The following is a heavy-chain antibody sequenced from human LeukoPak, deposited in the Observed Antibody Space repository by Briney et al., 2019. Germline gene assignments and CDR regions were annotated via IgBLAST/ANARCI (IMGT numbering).Heavy chain of an antibody. CDR2: VHTSGTT. Sequence: SETLSLTCTVSGVSISSYHWSWIRQPAGKGLEWIGRVHTSGTTNYNPSLKSRVTMSVDTSKNQLSLILTSVTAADTAVYYCASDGLYSYGYSYFDYWGQGTLVTVSS. J-gene: IGHJ4*02. D-gene: IGHD5-18*01. CDR1: GVSISSYH. V-gene: IGHV4-4*07. CDR3: ASDGLYSYGYSYFDY.